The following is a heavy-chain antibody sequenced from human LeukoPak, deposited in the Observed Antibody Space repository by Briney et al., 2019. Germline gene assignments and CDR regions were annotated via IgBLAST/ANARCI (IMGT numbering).Heavy chain of an antibody. CDR3: AKDIVTYYYGSGRSYYYYYMGV. CDR1: GFTFSTYW. D-gene: IGHD3-10*01. Sequence: GGSLRLSCAASGFTFSTYWMSWVRQVPGKGLEWVANIKQDGSERNYVDSVKGRFTISRDNAKNSLYLQMNSLRAEDTALYYCAKDIVTYYYGSGRSYYYYYMGVWGKGTTVTISS. V-gene: IGHV3-7*03. CDR2: IKQDGSER. J-gene: IGHJ6*03.